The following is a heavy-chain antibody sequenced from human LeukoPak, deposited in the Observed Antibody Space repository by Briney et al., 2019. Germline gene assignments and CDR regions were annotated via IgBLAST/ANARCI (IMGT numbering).Heavy chain of an antibody. V-gene: IGHV6-1*01. CDR3: ARVAVSGTDWFDP. D-gene: IGHD6-19*01. CDR1: GDSVSSNSAA. J-gene: IGHJ5*02. CDR2: TYYRSKWYN. Sequence: SQTLSLTCAISGDSVSSNSAAWSWIRQSRSRGLEWLGRTYYRSKWYNDYAVSVKSRITINPDTSKNQFSLQLNSVTPEDTAVYYCARVAVSGTDWFDPWGQGTLVTVSS.